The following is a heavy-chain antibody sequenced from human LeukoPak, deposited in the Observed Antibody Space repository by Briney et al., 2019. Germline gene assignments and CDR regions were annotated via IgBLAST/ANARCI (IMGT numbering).Heavy chain of an antibody. CDR1: GYTFTAHY. J-gene: IGHJ4*02. V-gene: IGHV1-2*02. CDR3: ARGRGLTTVTYFDY. Sequence: ASVKVSCKASGYTFTAHYMHWVRQAPGQGLEWMGWITPNSGGTNFAQKFQGRVTMTRDTSISTAYMELSSLRSDDTAVYYCARGRGLTTVTYFDYWGQGTLVTVSS. D-gene: IGHD4-17*01. CDR2: ITPNSGGT.